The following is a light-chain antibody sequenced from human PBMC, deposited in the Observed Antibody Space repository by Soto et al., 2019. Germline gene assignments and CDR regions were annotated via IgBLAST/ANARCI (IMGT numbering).Light chain of an antibody. Sequence: EIVLTQSPATLSLSPGERATLSCRASQSVSSYLAWYQQKPGQAPRLLSSDTSNRATGIPARFSGSGSGTDFTLTISSREPEDFAVYYCQQRSNWPRTFGQGTKVEIK. CDR1: QSVSSY. CDR2: DTS. J-gene: IGKJ1*01. CDR3: QQRSNWPRT. V-gene: IGKV3-11*01.